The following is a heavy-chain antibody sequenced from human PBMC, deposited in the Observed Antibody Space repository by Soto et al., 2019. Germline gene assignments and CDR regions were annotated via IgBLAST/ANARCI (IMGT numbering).Heavy chain of an antibody. J-gene: IGHJ5*02. CDR3: VHPRSTVQIPPT. CDR2: IGSNGDST. CDR1: GFTFSMFS. V-gene: IGHV3-64D*06. Sequence: GGSLRLSCSASGFTFSMFSMHWVRQAPGKGLEYVSGIGSNGDSTYYADSVKGRSTISRDNSKNTLYLQMSSLRAVDTAVYYCVHPRSTVQIPPTWGQGTLVTVSS. D-gene: IGHD4-17*01.